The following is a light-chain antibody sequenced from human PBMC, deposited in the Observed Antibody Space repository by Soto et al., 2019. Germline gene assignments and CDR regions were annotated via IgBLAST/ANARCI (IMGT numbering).Light chain of an antibody. J-gene: IGKJ4*01. Sequence: IVMTPPLDSLAVSLGERATINCKSRQMCLDSSNNKNYLAWYQQKPGQPPKLLIYWASTRESGVPDRFSGSGSGTDFTLTISSLQAEDVAVYYCQQYYSTPPVTFGGGTKLDIK. CDR3: QQYYSTPPVT. CDR1: QMCLDSSNNKNY. V-gene: IGKV4-1*01. CDR2: WAS.